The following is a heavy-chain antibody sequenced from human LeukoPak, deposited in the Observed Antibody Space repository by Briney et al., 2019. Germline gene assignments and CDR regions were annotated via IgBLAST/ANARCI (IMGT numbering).Heavy chain of an antibody. J-gene: IGHJ3*02. CDR1: GFTFSSYW. V-gene: IGHV3-7*01. Sequence: GGSLRLSCAASGFTFSSYWMSWGRQAPGKGLEGGANIKQDGSVKYYVDSVKGRFTISRDNAKNSLYLQMNSLRAEDTAVYYCARLCSTSSCYAFDMWGQGTMVAVSS. D-gene: IGHD3-22*01. CDR3: ARLCSTSSCYAFDM. CDR2: IKQDGSVK.